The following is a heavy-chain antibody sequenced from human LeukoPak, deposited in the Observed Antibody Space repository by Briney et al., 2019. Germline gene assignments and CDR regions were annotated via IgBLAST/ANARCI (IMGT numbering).Heavy chain of an antibody. CDR3: ARDRHINSWSNDRFDY. J-gene: IGHJ4*02. V-gene: IGHV3-7*01. CDR1: RFTFSNYW. CDR2: INQDASEI. D-gene: IGHD6-13*01. Sequence: PGGSLRLSCAASRFTFSNYWMTWVRQAPGKGLEWVGNINQDASEINYVDSVKVRFTISRVNAENSLYLQMNSLRAEDTAIYYCARDRHINSWSNDRFDYWGQGALVTVSS.